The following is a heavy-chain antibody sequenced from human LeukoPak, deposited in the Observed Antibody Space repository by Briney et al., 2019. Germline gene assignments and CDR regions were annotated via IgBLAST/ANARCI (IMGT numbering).Heavy chain of an antibody. CDR2: IYPDDSDT. J-gene: IGHJ4*02. V-gene: IGHV5-51*01. Sequence: GESLKISCQASGYSFTNYWIGWVRQMPGKGLEWMGIIYPDDSDTRYRPSFQGQVTISADKSISTAYLQWSSLKASDSAMYYCARDYGSGSYGYDYWGQGTLVTVSS. CDR1: GYSFTNYW. D-gene: IGHD3-10*01. CDR3: ARDYGSGSYGYDY.